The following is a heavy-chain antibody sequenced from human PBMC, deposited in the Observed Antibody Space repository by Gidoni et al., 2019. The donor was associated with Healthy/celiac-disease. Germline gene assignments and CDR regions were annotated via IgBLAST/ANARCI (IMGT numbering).Heavy chain of an antibody. Sequence: EVQLVESGGGLVKPGGSLRLSCAASGFTFSSYSMNWVRQAPGKGLEWVSSISSSSSYIYYADSVKGRFTISRDNAKNSLYLQMNSLRAEDTAVYYCARGRTCIAAPFDYWGQGTLVTVSS. J-gene: IGHJ4*02. D-gene: IGHD6-25*01. V-gene: IGHV3-21*01. CDR2: ISSSSSYI. CDR1: GFTFSSYS. CDR3: ARGRTCIAAPFDY.